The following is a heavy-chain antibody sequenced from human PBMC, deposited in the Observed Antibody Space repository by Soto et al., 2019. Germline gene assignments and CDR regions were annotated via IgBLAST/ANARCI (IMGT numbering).Heavy chain of an antibody. CDR1: GYTFTSYG. J-gene: IGHJ6*02. CDR3: ARTGVRYQLRAGMDL. V-gene: IGHV1-18*04. Sequence: QVQLVQSGAEVKKPGASVKVSCKASGYTFTSYGISWVRQAPGQGLEWMGWISAYNGNTNYAQKLQGRVTMTTDTARITGYMERRSLSADDTGVYYGARTGVRYQLRAGMDLWGQGATVTVSS. CDR2: ISAYNGNT. D-gene: IGHD2-2*01.